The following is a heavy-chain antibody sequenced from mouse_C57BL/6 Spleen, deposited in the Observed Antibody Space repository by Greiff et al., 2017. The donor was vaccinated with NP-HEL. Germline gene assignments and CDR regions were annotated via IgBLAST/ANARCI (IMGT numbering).Heavy chain of an antibody. Sequence: EVKLQESGGGLVKPGGSLKLSCAASGFTFSDYGMHWVRQAPEKGLEWVAYISSGSSTIYYADTVKGRFTISRDNAKNTLFLQMTSLRSEDTAMYYCARKRKDAMDYWGQGTSVTVSS. CDR2: ISSGSSTI. V-gene: IGHV5-17*01. CDR3: ARKRKDAMDY. J-gene: IGHJ4*01. CDR1: GFTFSDYG.